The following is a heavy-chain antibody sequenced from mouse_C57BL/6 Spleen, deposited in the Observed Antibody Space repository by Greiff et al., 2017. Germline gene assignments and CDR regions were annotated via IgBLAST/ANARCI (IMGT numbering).Heavy chain of an antibody. Sequence: EVMLVESGGGLVKPGGSLKLSCAASGFTFSDYGMHWVRQAPEKGLEWVAYISSGSSTIYYADTVKGRFTISRDNAKNTLFLQMTSLRSEDTAMYYCARGGQLVLYYFDYWGQGTTLTVSS. J-gene: IGHJ2*01. CDR1: GFTFSDYG. CDR3: ARGGQLVLYYFDY. CDR2: ISSGSSTI. V-gene: IGHV5-17*01. D-gene: IGHD4-1*02.